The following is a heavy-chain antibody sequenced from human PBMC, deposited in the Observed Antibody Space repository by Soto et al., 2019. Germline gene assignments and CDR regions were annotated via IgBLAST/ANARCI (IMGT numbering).Heavy chain of an antibody. D-gene: IGHD5-12*01. CDR3: ARGGYSGYAHLPYYYYGMDV. Sequence: QVQLVQSGAEVKKPGSSVKVSCKASGGTFSSYAISRVRQAPGQGLEWMGGIIPIFGTANYAQKFQGRVTITADEATSTAYMELSSLRSDDTAVYYCARGGYSGYAHLPYYYYGMDVWGQGTTVTVAS. V-gene: IGHV1-69*12. J-gene: IGHJ6*02. CDR2: IIPIFGTA. CDR1: GGTFSSYA.